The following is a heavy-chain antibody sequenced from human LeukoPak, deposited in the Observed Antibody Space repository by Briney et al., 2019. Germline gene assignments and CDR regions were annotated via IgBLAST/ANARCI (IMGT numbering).Heavy chain of an antibody. Sequence: SETLSLTCTVSGGSISSYYWSWIRQPPGKGLEWIGYIYYSGSTNYNPSLKSRVTISVDTSKNQFSLKLSSVTAADTAVYYCVGYSSGWYTPGLQHWGQGTLVTVSS. D-gene: IGHD6-19*01. CDR3: VGYSSGWYTPGLQH. CDR1: GGSISSYY. CDR2: IYYSGST. V-gene: IGHV4-59*01. J-gene: IGHJ1*01.